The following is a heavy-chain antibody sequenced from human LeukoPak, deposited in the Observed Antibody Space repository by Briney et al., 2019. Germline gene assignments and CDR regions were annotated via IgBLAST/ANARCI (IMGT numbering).Heavy chain of an antibody. V-gene: IGHV3-23*01. D-gene: IGHD6-13*01. Sequence: GGSLRLSCAASGFTFSSYAVSWVRQAPGKGLEWVSAISCSGGSTYYADSVKGRFTISRDNSKNTLYLQMNSLRAEDTAVYYCAKRGAAAGNWFDPWGQGTLVTVSS. CDR3: AKRGAAAGNWFDP. CDR2: ISCSGGST. CDR1: GFTFSSYA. J-gene: IGHJ5*02.